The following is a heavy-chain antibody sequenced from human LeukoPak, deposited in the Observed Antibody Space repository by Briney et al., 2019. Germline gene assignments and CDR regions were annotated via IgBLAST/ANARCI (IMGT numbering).Heavy chain of an antibody. D-gene: IGHD1-26*01. CDR2: INPNSGGT. CDR1: GYTFTGYY. Sequence: ASVKVSCKASGYTFTGYYMHWVRQAPGQGLEWMGWINPNSGGTNYALKFQGRVTMTRDTSISTAYMELSRLRSDDTAVYYCARSRRVGKTVDIWGQGTMVTVSS. CDR3: ARSRRVGKTVDI. J-gene: IGHJ3*02. V-gene: IGHV1-2*02.